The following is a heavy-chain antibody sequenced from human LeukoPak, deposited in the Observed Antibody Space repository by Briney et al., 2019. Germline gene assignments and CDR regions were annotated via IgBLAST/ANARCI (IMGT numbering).Heavy chain of an antibody. CDR2: IYTSGPT. CDR3: ARECPNWFDP. J-gene: IGHJ5*02. Sequence: SETLSLTCTISGGSISSGSYYWSWIRQPAGKGLEWIGRIYTSGPTTYNPSLNSRVTISLDTSKNQFSLKLSSVTAADTAVYYCARECPNWFDPWGQGTPVTVSS. V-gene: IGHV4-61*02. CDR1: GGSISSGSYY. D-gene: IGHD5/OR15-5a*01.